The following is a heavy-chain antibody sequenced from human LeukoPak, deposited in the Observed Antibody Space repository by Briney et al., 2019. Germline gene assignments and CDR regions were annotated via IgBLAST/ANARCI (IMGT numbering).Heavy chain of an antibody. J-gene: IGHJ4*02. V-gene: IGHV1-18*01. CDR1: GYTFITHG. CDR2: ISAYNGNT. D-gene: IGHD3-9*01. Sequence: ASVKVSCKASGYTFITHGLTWVRQAPGQGLEWMGWISAYNGNTIYAQPLQDRLTMTTDTSTSTAYMELRSLRSDDTAVYYCARGRLRYLDWTRAYSDYWGQGTLVTVSS. CDR3: ARGRLRYLDWTRAYSDY.